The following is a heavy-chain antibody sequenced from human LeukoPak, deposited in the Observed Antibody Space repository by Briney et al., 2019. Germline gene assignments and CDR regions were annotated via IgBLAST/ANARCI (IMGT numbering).Heavy chain of an antibody. Sequence: SETLSLTCTVSGGSISSSSYYWGWIRQPPGQGLEWIGSIYYSGSTYYNPSLKSRVTISVDTSKNQFSLKLSSVTAADTAVYYCARLMANSYGRFDYWGQGTLVTVSS. V-gene: IGHV4-39*01. CDR2: IYYSGST. J-gene: IGHJ4*02. D-gene: IGHD5-18*01. CDR3: ARLMANSYGRFDY. CDR1: GGSISSSSYY.